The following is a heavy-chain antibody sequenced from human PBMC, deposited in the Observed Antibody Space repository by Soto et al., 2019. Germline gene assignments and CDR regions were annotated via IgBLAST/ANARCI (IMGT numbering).Heavy chain of an antibody. J-gene: IGHJ6*02. CDR3: ARGLGYCSSTRCYTFYYGMDV. D-gene: IGHD2-2*02. V-gene: IGHV1-69*01. CDR2: IIPIFGTA. CDR1: GGTFSSYA. Sequence: QVQLVQSGAEVKKPGSSMKVSCKASGGTFSSYAISWVRQAPGQGLEWMGGIIPIFGTANYAQKFQGRVTITADESTSTAYMELSSLRSEDTAVYYCARGLGYCSSTRCYTFYYGMDVWGQGTTVTVSS.